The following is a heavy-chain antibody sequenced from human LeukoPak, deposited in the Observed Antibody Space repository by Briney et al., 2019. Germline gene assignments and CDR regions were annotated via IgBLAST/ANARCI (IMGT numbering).Heavy chain of an antibody. D-gene: IGHD6-25*01. CDR2: ISGTGDTT. V-gene: IGHV3-23*01. CDR1: GFSFSSYA. J-gene: IGHJ3*02. CDR3: ARGGVQDAFDI. Sequence: PGGSLRLSCAASGFSFSSYAMTWVRQAPGKGLEWVSSISGTGDTTYYADSVKGRFTVSRDNSKDTLLLQMNSLGAKDTAVYYCARGGVQDAFDIWGQGTMVTVSS.